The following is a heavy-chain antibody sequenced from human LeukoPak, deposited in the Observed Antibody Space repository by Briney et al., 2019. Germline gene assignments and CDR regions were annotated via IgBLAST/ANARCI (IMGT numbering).Heavy chain of an antibody. CDR2: ISGSGGST. CDR1: GFTFSDQS. CDR3: ARGRDYSGWSPGYEFDY. V-gene: IGHV3-23*01. J-gene: IGHJ4*02. Sequence: GGSLRLSCAASGFTFSDQSMNWVRQAPGKGLEWVSGISGSGGSTYYADSVKGRFTISRDNSKNTLYLQMNSLRAEDTAVYYCARGRDYSGWSPGYEFDYWGQGTLVTVSS. D-gene: IGHD6-19*01.